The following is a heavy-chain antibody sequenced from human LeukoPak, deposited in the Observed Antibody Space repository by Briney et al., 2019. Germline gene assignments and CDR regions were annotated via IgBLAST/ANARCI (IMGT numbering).Heavy chain of an antibody. J-gene: IGHJ4*02. CDR1: GFTFSNYA. D-gene: IGHD2-21*02. CDR2: ISGTSGTI. Sequence: GGSLRLSCAASGFTFSNYAMSWVRQAPGKGLEWVSGISGTSGTINYAAPVKGRFTISRDNSKNTLYLQMNGLRVDDMAVYYCAKRLGDPRAFGYWGQGTLVTVSS. CDR3: AKRLGDPRAFGY. V-gene: IGHV3-23*01.